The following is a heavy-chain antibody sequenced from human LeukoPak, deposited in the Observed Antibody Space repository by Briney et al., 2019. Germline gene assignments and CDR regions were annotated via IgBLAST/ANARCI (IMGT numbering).Heavy chain of an antibody. CDR3: AGREDLVTTSWFDP. V-gene: IGHV4-61*01. D-gene: IGHD2-15*01. CDR1: GGSVSSGSYY. CDR2: IYYSGST. J-gene: IGHJ5*02. Sequence: PSETLSLTCTVSGGSVSSGSYYWSWIRQPPGKGLEWIGYIYYSGSTNYNPSLKSRVTISVDTSKNQFSLKLSSVTAADTAVYYCAGREDLVTTSWFDPWGQGTLVTVSS.